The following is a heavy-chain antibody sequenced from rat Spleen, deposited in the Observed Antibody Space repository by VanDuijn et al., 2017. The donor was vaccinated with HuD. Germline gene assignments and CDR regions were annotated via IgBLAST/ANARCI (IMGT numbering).Heavy chain of an antibody. J-gene: IGHJ2*01. V-gene: IGHV5-7*01. D-gene: IGHD1-11*01. Sequence: EVQLVESGGGLVQPGRSMKLSCAASGFTFSDYYMAWVRQAPTKGLEWVATLSYDGHTTYYRDSVKGRFTISRDIAKSTLYLQMDSLGSEDTATYYCARRHYGYMDYWGQGVMVTVSS. CDR3: ARRHYGYMDY. CDR1: GFTFSDYY. CDR2: LSYDGHTT.